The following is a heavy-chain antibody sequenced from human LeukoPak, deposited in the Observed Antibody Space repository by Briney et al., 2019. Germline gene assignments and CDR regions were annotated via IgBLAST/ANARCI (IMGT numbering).Heavy chain of an antibody. D-gene: IGHD3-9*01. CDR2: IKQDGSDK. CDR1: GFTLSSSW. CDR3: ARGNILTA. V-gene: IGHV3-7*01. J-gene: IGHJ5*02. Sequence: GGSLRLSCAASGFTLSSSWVTWVRQAPGKGLEWVANIKQDGSDKSYVDSVKGRFTISRDNAKNSLYLQMNSLRAEDTAVYYCARGNILTAWGQGTLVTVSS.